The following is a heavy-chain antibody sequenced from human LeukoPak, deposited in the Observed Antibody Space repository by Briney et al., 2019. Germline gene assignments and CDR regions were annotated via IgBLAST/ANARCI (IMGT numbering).Heavy chain of an antibody. CDR1: GFTFSSYG. CDR2: ISYDGSNK. CDR3: ARGRSGSHHFDS. V-gene: IGHV3-30*03. D-gene: IGHD3-10*01. J-gene: IGHJ4*02. Sequence: PGGSLRLSCAASGFTFSSYGMHWVRQAPGKGLEWVAVISYDGSNKYYADSVKGRFTISRDNSKNTLYLQMNSLRADDTAVYYCARGRSGSHHFDSCGQGTLVTVPS.